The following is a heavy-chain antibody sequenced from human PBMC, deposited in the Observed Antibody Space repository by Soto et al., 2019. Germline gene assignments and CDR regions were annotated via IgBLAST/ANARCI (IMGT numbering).Heavy chain of an antibody. CDR1: GSTFSNDW. CDR3: GRDRSCSLDV. D-gene: IGHD6-19*01. J-gene: IGHJ6*04. CDR2: INSDGSST. Sequence: EVQLVESGGGLLQPGGSLRLSCAVSGSTFSNDWMHWVRQAPGKGLVWVSHINSDGSSTNYADYVKGRFTIARDNAKNTVYLQMSSLRAEDTAVYYCGRDRSCSLDVWGEGTTVTVSS. V-gene: IGHV3-74*01.